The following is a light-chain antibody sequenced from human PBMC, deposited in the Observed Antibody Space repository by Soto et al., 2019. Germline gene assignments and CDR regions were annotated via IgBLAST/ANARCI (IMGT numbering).Light chain of an antibody. CDR3: GSYTTNRSWV. CDR1: SDDVGGYNY. V-gene: IGLV2-14*01. Sequence: QSALTQPASVAGSPGQSVTLSCTGTSDDVGGYNYVSWYQHLPGKAPKLMIYEVTNRPSGVSDRFSGSKSGNMASLTISGLQAEDEADYYCGSYTTNRSWVFGGGTKVTVL. J-gene: IGLJ3*02. CDR2: EVT.